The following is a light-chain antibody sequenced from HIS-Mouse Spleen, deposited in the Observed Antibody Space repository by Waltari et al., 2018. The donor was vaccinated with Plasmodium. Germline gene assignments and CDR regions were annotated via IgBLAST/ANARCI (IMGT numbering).Light chain of an antibody. V-gene: IGLV2-14*03. Sequence: QSALTQPASVSGSPGQSITISCTGTSSDVGGYNLVSWYKKHPGKAPKLMIYDVINLPSGGSNRFSGSKSGNTASLTISGLQAEDEADYYCSSYTSSSTLGVFGTGTKVTVL. J-gene: IGLJ1*01. CDR1: SSDVGGYNL. CDR2: DVI. CDR3: SSYTSSSTLGV.